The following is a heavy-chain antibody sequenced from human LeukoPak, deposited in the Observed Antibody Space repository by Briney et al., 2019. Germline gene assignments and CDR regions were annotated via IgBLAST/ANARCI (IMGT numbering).Heavy chain of an antibody. CDR2: IYYSGST. CDR3: ARDLYYYGSGSYRY. D-gene: IGHD3-10*01. J-gene: IGHJ4*02. Sequence: SETLSLTCTVSGGSISSSSYYWGWIRQPPGKGLEWIGSIYYSGSTYYNPSLKSRVTISVDTSKNQFSLKLSSVTAADTAVYYCARDLYYYGSGSYRYWGQGTLVTVSS. V-gene: IGHV4-39*07. CDR1: GGSISSSSYY.